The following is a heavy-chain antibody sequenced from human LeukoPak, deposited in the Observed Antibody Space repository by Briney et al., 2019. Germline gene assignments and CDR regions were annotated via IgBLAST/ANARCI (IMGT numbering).Heavy chain of an antibody. CDR3: ASVYYYDSSGYS. J-gene: IGHJ4*02. Sequence: SQTLSLTCTVSGGSFSGYYWSWIRQPPGKGLEWIGEINHSGSTNYNPSLKSRVTISVDTSKNQFSLKLSSVTAADTAVYYCASVYYYDSSGYSWGQGTLVTVSS. CDR1: GGSFSGYY. D-gene: IGHD3-22*01. CDR2: INHSGST. V-gene: IGHV4-34*01.